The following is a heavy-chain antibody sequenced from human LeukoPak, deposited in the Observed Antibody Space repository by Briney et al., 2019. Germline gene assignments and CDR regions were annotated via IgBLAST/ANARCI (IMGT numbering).Heavy chain of an antibody. CDR1: GGSISSYY. V-gene: IGHV4-59*01. CDR2: IYYSGST. Sequence: SETLSLTCTVSGGSISSYYWSWIRQPPGKGLEWIGYIYYSGSTNYNPSLKSRVTISVDTSKNQFSLKLSSVTAADTAVYYCARWSTSSWYPWYFDYWGQGTLVTVSS. D-gene: IGHD6-13*01. J-gene: IGHJ4*02. CDR3: ARWSTSSWYPWYFDY.